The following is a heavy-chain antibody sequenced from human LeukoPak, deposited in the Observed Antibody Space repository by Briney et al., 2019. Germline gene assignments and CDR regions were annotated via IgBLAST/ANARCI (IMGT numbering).Heavy chain of an antibody. CDR3: ASDQRYAFDY. CDR2: IRTSGEGANYA. D-gene: IGHD3-9*01. J-gene: IGHJ4*02. V-gene: IGHV3-48*02. Sequence: GASVKVSCKVSGYTLTDYPMNWVRQAPGKGLEWVSNIRTSGEGANYAYYADSVKGRVTISRDDAKNTLYLHMNSLRDDDTAVYYCASDQRYAFDYWGQGILVTVSS. CDR1: GYTLTDYP.